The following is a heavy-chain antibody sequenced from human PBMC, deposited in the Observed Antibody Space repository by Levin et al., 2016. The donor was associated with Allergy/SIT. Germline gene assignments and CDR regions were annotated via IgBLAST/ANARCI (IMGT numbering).Heavy chain of an antibody. J-gene: IGHJ4*02. CDR3: ARDETYYYDSSGYAAYY. CDR2: INSDGSST. D-gene: IGHD3-22*01. V-gene: IGHV3-74*01. Sequence: VRQAPGKGLVWVSRINSDGSSTSYADSVKGRFTISRDNAKNTLYLQMNSLRAEDTAVYYCARDETYYYDSSGYAAYYWGQGTLVTVSS.